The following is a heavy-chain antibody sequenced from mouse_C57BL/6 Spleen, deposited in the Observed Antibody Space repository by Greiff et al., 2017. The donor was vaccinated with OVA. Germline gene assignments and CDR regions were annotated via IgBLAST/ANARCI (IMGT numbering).Heavy chain of an antibody. V-gene: IGHV1-50*01. CDR3: ARSHIYKAY. Sequence: VQLQQPGAELVKPGASVKLSCKASGYTFTSYWMQWVKQRPGQGLEWIGEIDPSDSYTNYNQKFKGKATLTVDTSSSTAYMQLSSLTSEDSAVYYCARSHIYKAYWGQGTLVTVSA. J-gene: IGHJ3*01. CDR1: GYTFTSYW. D-gene: IGHD1-1*01. CDR2: IDPSDSYT.